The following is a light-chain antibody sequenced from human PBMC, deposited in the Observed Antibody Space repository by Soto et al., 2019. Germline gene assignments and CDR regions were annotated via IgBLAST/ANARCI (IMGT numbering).Light chain of an antibody. J-gene: IGKJ3*01. CDR3: QQYGSSPFT. CDR2: GAS. CDR1: QSVSNSY. Sequence: EIVLTQSPGTLSLSPGERATLSCRASQSVSNSYLAWYQQKPGQAPRLLIYGASSRATGIPDRFSGSGSGTAFTLTISRLEPEDFAVYYCQQYGSSPFTFGPGTILDIK. V-gene: IGKV3-20*01.